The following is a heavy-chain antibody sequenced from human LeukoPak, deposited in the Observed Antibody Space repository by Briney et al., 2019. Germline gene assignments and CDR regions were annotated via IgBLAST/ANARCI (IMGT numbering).Heavy chain of an antibody. CDR2: ISSSGSTI. V-gene: IGHV3-11*01. CDR1: GFTFSDYY. Sequence: GGSLRLSCAASGFTFSDYYMSWLRQAPGKGLEGVSYISSSGSTIYYADSVKGRFTISRDNAKNSLYLQMNSLRAEDTAVYYCASGRQRLYYYGMDVWGQGTTVTVSS. J-gene: IGHJ6*02. D-gene: IGHD6-25*01. CDR3: ASGRQRLYYYGMDV.